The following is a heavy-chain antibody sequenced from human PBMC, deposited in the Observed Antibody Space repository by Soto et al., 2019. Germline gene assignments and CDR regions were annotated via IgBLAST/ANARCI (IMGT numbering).Heavy chain of an antibody. J-gene: IGHJ4*02. CDR1: GFTFSIYA. Sequence: GGSLRLSCAASGFTFSIYAMHWFRQAPGKGLEYVSAISSNGGSTYYANSVKGRFTISRDNSKNTLYLQMGSLRAEDMAVYYCARGAGGDYDFWSGYYTDYDYWGQGTLVTVSS. CDR2: ISSNGGST. D-gene: IGHD3-3*01. CDR3: ARGAGGDYDFWSGYYTDYDY. V-gene: IGHV3-64*01.